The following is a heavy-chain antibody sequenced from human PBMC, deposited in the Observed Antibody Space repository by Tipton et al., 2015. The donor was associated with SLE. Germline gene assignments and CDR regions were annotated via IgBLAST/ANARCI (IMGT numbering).Heavy chain of an antibody. V-gene: IGHV4-38-2*01. Sequence: TLSLTCAVSGYSISSGYYWGWIRQPPGKGLEWIGSIYYSGSTYYNPSLKSRVTMSVDTSKNQFSLNLNSVTAADTAVYYCARHARWFSSSWSHFDYWGQGTLVTVSS. CDR2: IYYSGST. D-gene: IGHD6-13*01. J-gene: IGHJ4*02. CDR3: ARHARWFSSSWSHFDY. CDR1: GYSISSGYY.